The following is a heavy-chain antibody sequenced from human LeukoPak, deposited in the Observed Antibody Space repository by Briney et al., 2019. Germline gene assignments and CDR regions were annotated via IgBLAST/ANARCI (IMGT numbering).Heavy chain of an antibody. Sequence: GGSLRLSCAASGFTFSDYYMSWIRQAPGKGLEWVSYISHSGDATYYADSVQGRFTIARDNSKNTLYLQMNSLRAEDTAVYHCAKGALGYCSGGSCYFDYWGQGILVTVSS. D-gene: IGHD2-15*01. CDR2: ISHSGDAT. CDR1: GFTFSDYY. V-gene: IGHV3-11*01. J-gene: IGHJ4*02. CDR3: AKGALGYCSGGSCYFDY.